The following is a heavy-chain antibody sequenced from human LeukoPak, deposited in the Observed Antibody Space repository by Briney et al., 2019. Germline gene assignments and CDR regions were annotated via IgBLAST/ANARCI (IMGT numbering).Heavy chain of an antibody. CDR1: GGSISIGDYY. V-gene: IGHV4-30-4*01. J-gene: IGHJ4*02. Sequence: SSETLSLTCTVSGGSISIGDYYWIWIRQPPGKGLEWIGYISYSGSTSHNPSLRSRVTISVDTSKNRFSLRLSSVTAADSAVYYCARVDGSGSCDYWGQGTLVTVSS. CDR3: ARVDGSGSCDY. D-gene: IGHD3-10*01. CDR2: ISYSGST.